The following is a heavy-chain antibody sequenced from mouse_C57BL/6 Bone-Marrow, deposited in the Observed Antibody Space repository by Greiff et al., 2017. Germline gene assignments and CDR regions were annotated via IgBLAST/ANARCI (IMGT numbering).Heavy chain of an antibody. CDR2: ISSGGSYT. CDR1: GFTFSSYG. Sequence: EVKLMESGGDLVKPGGSLKLSCAASGFTFSSYGMSWVRQTPDKRLEWVATISSGGSYTYYPDSVKGRFTISRDNAKNTLYLQMSSLKSEDTAMXYCARHGDGYPFAYWGQGTLVTVSA. J-gene: IGHJ3*01. V-gene: IGHV5-6*01. CDR3: ARHGDGYPFAY. D-gene: IGHD2-3*01.